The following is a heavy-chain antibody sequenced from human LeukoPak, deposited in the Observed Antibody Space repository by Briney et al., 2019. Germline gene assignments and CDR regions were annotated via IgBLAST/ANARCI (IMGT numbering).Heavy chain of an antibody. D-gene: IGHD2-15*01. V-gene: IGHV4-4*07. Sequence: PSETLSLTCTVSGGSISSYYWSWIRQPAGKGLEWFARIYTSGSTNYNPSLKSRVTMSVDTSKNQLSLKLSSVTAADTAVYYCARGTLRKNFRYCSGGSCFHGFDYWGQGTLVTVSS. CDR2: IYTSGST. CDR3: ARGTLRKNFRYCSGGSCFHGFDY. CDR1: GGSISSYY. J-gene: IGHJ4*02.